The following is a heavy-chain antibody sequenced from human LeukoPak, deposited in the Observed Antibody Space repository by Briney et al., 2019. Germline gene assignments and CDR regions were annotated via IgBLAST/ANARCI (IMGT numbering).Heavy chain of an antibody. CDR3: ARIRRYSSGWWLVDY. Sequence: GGSLRLSCAASGFTFSSYTMSWVRQAPGKGLEWVSAISGSGGSTYYADSVKGRFTISRDNSKNTLYLQMNSLRAEDTAVYYCARIRRYSSGWWLVDYWGQGTLVTVSS. CDR1: GFTFSSYT. J-gene: IGHJ4*02. V-gene: IGHV3-23*01. CDR2: ISGSGGST. D-gene: IGHD6-19*01.